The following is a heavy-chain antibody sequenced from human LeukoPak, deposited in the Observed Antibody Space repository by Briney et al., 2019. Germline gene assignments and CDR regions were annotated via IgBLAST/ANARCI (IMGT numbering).Heavy chain of an antibody. J-gene: IGHJ4*02. CDR3: ASANNYGGPSQY. V-gene: IGHV4-61*02. CDR2: IYTSGST. CDR1: GGSISSGSYY. D-gene: IGHD4-23*01. Sequence: TSETLSLTCTVSGGSISSGSYYWSWIRQPAGKGLEWIGRIYTSGSTNYNPSLKSRVTISVDTSNNQFSLKMTSVTAADTAVYYCASANNYGGPSQYWGQGTLVTVSS.